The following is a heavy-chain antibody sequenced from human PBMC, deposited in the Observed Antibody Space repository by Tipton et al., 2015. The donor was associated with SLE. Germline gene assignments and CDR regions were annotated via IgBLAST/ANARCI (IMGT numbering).Heavy chain of an antibody. CDR3: ARLLLKPSRCMDV. Sequence: AVSGFTFSSSWMSWVRQAPGKGLEWVANIKQDGNEKYYVGSVKGRFTISRDNAKNSLYLQMSSLRAEDTAVYYCARLLLKPSRCMDVWGKGTTVTVSS. V-gene: IGHV3-7*01. CDR1: GFTFSSSW. D-gene: IGHD2-15*01. J-gene: IGHJ6*03. CDR2: IKQDGNEK.